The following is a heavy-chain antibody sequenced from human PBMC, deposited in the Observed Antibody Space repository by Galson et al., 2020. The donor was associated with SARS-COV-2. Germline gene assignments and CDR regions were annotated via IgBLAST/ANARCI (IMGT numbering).Heavy chain of an antibody. V-gene: IGHV4-39*07. CDR2: NYYSGST. CDR3: ARDRTAGARTIFGVVIISVVGMDV. D-gene: IGHD3-3*01. J-gene: IGHJ6*02. CDR1: GRSISSSSYY. Sequence: SQTLSLTCTVSGRSISSSSYYWGWIRPPPGKGPEWIGSNYYSGSTYYKPSLKSRVTISVDTSKNQFSLKLSSVTAADTAVYYCARDRTAGARTIFGVVIISVVGMDVWGQGTTVTVSS.